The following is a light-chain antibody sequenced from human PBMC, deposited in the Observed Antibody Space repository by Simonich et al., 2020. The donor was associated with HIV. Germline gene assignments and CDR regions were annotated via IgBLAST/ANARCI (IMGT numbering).Light chain of an antibody. CDR1: QSVSSH. CDR2: DAS. Sequence: EIVMMQSPATLSVSPGERATLSCRASQSVSSHLDWYQQKPGLAPRLLIYDASSRATGIPDRFSGSGSGTDFTLTISRVEPEDFAVYYCQQYGSSGYTFGQGTKLEIK. V-gene: IGKV3D-20*01. CDR3: QQYGSSGYT. J-gene: IGKJ2*01.